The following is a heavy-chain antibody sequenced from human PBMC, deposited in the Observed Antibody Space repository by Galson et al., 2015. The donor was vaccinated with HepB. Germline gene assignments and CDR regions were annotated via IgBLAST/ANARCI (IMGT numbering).Heavy chain of an antibody. Sequence: SLRLSCAASGFTFSSYSMNWVRQAPGKGLEWVSYISSSSSTIYYADSVKGRFTISRDNAKNSLYLQMNSLRAEDTAVYYCARETGSYYKFVRSGLIDYWGQGTLVTVSS. CDR1: GFTFSSYS. CDR3: ARETGSYYKFVRSGLIDY. CDR2: ISSSSSTI. J-gene: IGHJ4*02. D-gene: IGHD3-10*01. V-gene: IGHV3-48*01.